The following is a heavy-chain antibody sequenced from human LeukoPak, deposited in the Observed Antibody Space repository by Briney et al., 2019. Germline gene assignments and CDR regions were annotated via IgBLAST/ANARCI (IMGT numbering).Heavy chain of an antibody. CDR1: GFLFNKAW. V-gene: IGHV3-15*01. CDR3: TPVMVEDRGF. Sequence: GGSLTLPCAASGFLFNKAWLNWVRQAPGKGPEWVGRIKSNNDGGTTDYASPVEGRFIISRDDSKNTIYLQMSRLISDDTAIYYCTPVMVEDRGFWGQGTLVTVSS. J-gene: IGHJ4*02. CDR2: IKSNNDGGTT. D-gene: IGHD2-21*01.